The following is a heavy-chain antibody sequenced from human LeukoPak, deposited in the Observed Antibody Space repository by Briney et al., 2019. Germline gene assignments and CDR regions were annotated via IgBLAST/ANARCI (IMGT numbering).Heavy chain of an antibody. CDR3: VTELSGSFPT. Sequence: GGSLRLSCTASGFTFGNYSMPWVRQAPGKGPEWVGLIKSKTSGETRDYAAHVKGRFTISIDDSDSTHYLQMNRLKNEDTAVYYCVTELSGSFPTWGQGTLVTVSS. CDR2: IKSKTSGETR. CDR1: GFTFGNYS. J-gene: IGHJ4*02. V-gene: IGHV3-15*01. D-gene: IGHD1-26*01.